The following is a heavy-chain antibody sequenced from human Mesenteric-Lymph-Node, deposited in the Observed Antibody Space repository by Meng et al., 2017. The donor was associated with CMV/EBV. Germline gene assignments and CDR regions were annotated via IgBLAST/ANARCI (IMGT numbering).Heavy chain of an antibody. V-gene: IGHV2-5*01. D-gene: IGHD2-8*01. CDR1: GFSLSTSGVG. CDR3: AHRLMVYAIRGWFDP. Sequence: SGPTLVKPTQTLTLTCTFSGFSLSTSGVGVGWIRQPPGKALEWLALIYWNDDKRYSPSLKSRLTITKDTSKNQVVLTMTNMDPVDTATYYCAHRLMVYAIRGWFDPWGQGTLVTVSS. CDR2: IYWNDDK. J-gene: IGHJ5*02.